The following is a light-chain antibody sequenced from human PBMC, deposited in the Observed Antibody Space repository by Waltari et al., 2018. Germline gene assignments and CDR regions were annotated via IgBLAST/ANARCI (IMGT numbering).Light chain of an antibody. CDR1: QSVNST. J-gene: IGKJ1*01. CDR2: GAS. CDR3: QQYNNWPPGRT. Sequence: EILLTQSPATLSVSPGERATLSCRASQSVNSTLAWYQQKPGQAPRLLIYGASTRATGVPARFSGSGSGTDFTLTISSLQSEDFAVYYCQQYNNWPPGRTFGQGTKVEI. V-gene: IGKV3-15*01.